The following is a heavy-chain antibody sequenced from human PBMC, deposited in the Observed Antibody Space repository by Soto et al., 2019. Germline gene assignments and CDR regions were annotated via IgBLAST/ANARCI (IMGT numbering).Heavy chain of an antibody. Sequence: SVKVSCKASGGTFSSYAISWVRQAPGQGLEWMGGIIPIFGTANYAQKFQGRVTITADKSTSTAYMELSSLRSEDMAVYYCAYPGYSSGWTNWFDPWGQGTLVTVSS. CDR3: AYPGYSSGWTNWFDP. CDR2: IIPIFGTA. J-gene: IGHJ5*02. D-gene: IGHD6-19*01. CDR1: GGTFSSYA. V-gene: IGHV1-69*06.